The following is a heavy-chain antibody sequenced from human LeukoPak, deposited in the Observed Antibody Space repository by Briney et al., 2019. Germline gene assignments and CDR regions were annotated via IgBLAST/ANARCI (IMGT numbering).Heavy chain of an antibody. CDR2: ISSSGSST. Sequence: GGSLRLSCAASGFTFSDSYMSWFRQAPGKGLEWVSYISSSGSSTYYADSVKGRFTISRDNSENALYLQMNSLRADDTAVYYCAKDRITIFGVVMDQWGQGTLVTVSS. J-gene: IGHJ4*02. D-gene: IGHD3-3*01. V-gene: IGHV3-11*01. CDR3: AKDRITIFGVVMDQ. CDR1: GFTFSDSY.